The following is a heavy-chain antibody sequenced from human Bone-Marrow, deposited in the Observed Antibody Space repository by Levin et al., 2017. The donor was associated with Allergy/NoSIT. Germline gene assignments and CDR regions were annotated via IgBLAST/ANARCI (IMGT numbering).Heavy chain of an antibody. D-gene: IGHD3-3*01. CDR1: GDSISSRSYY. CDR2: IFYSGIT. CDR3: AGLVHSDVFWAPSPGRYFDS. V-gene: IGHV4-39*01. J-gene: IGHJ5*01. Sequence: SETLSLTCTVSGDSISSRSYYWGWVRQSPGKGLEWIGSIFYSGITYYNPSLKSRLTISVDLSKGQFSLKLTSVTAADTAVYYCAGLVHSDVFWAPSPGRYFDSWGLGTLVTVSS.